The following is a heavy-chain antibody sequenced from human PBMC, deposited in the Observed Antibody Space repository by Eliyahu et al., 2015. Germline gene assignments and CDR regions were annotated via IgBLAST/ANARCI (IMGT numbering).Heavy chain of an antibody. V-gene: IGHV4-34*01. CDR1: GGSFSGYY. CDR2: INHSGSP. D-gene: IGHD1-1*01. Sequence: QVQLQQWGAGLLKPSETLSLTCXVYGGSFSGYYWSWIRQPPGKGLEWIGEINHSGSPNYNPSLKSRVTISVDTSKNQFSLKLSSVTAADTAVYYCARGFRNDLSYWGQGTLVTVSS. CDR3: ARGFRNDLSY. J-gene: IGHJ4*02.